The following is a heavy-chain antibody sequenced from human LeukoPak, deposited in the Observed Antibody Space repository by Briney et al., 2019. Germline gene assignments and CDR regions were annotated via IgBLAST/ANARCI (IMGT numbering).Heavy chain of an antibody. V-gene: IGHV4-59*01. D-gene: IGHD3-10*01. CDR1: GGSISSYY. Sequence: SETLSLTCTVSGGSISSYYWSWIRQPPGKGLEWIGYIYYSGSTNYNPSLKSRVTISVDTSKNQFSLKLSSVTAADTAVYYCARTFGDSAYGDWFDPWGQGTLVTVSS. CDR2: IYYSGST. CDR3: ARTFGDSAYGDWFDP. J-gene: IGHJ5*02.